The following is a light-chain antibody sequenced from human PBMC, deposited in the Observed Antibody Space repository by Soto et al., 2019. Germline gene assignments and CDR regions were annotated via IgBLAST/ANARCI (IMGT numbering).Light chain of an antibody. CDR2: EVT. V-gene: IGLV2-8*01. CDR3: TSYVGNDIWV. J-gene: IGLJ3*02. CDR1: SSDVGAYNY. Sequence: QSAPTQPPSASGSPGQSVTISCSGTSSDVGAYNYVSWYQQYPGKAPKLMIYEVTKRPSGVPDRFSGSKSGNTASLTVSGLQAEDEADYYCTSYVGNDIWVFGGGTKLTVL.